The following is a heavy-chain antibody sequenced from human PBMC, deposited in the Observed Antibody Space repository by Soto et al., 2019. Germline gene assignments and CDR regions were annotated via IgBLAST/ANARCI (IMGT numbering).Heavy chain of an antibody. Sequence: QVQLVQSGAEMRKPGSSLRVSCKASGGTFSDFAFSWVRQAPGQRLERMGGIVPRFGSPNYVQKFGGRVTIYADTSTSIVYMEVSSLRFDDTAVYFCARVWIQLRLGKYSFNGMDVWGQGTKITVSS. CDR1: GGTFSDFA. J-gene: IGHJ6*02. V-gene: IGHV1-69*06. CDR2: IVPRFGSP. D-gene: IGHD5-18*01. CDR3: ARVWIQLRLGKYSFNGMDV.